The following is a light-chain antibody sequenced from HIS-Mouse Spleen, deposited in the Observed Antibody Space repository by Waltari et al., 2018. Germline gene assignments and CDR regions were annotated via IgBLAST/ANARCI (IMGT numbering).Light chain of an antibody. CDR2: EES. V-gene: IGLV3-21*03. CDR1: NIGSKS. CDR3: QVWDSSSDHVV. J-gene: IGLJ2*01. Sequence: SYVLTQPPSVSVAPGKTDRITCGGNNIGSKSWHWYHQKTGQAPGLVVYEESDRPSGIPERFSGSNSGNTATLTISRVEAGDEADYYCQVWDSSSDHVVFGGGTKLTVL.